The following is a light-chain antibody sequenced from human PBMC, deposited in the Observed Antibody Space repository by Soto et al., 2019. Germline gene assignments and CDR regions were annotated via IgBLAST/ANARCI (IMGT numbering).Light chain of an antibody. V-gene: IGKV1-5*01. Sequence: DVRITQTTYSLSASVRYRVPITGRASQSISSWLAWYQQTPGKAPQLLMYDASSLEGGAPSRFSGSGSGTEFTLTISSLQPDDFATYHCQQYSSLSTFGQGTKVDI. CDR2: DAS. J-gene: IGKJ1*01. CDR3: QQYSSLST. CDR1: QSISSW.